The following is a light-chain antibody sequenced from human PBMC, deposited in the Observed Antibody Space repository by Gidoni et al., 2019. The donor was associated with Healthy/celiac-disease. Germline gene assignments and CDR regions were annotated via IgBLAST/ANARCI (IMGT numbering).Light chain of an antibody. CDR1: SSNIGSNY. V-gene: IGLV1-47*01. J-gene: IGLJ3*02. CDR3: AAWDDSLSGPV. CDR2: RNN. Sequence: GQRVTISCSGSSSNIGSNYVYWYQQLPGTAPKLLIYRNNQRPSGVPDRFSGSKSGTSASLAISGLRSEDEADYYCAAWDDSLSGPVFGGGTKLTIL.